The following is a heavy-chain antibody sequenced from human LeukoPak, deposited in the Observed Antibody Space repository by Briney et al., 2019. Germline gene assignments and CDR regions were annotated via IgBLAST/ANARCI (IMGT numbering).Heavy chain of an antibody. Sequence: SETLSLTCTVSGGSISSSSYYWSWIRQPPGKGLEWIGYIYYSGSTNYNPCLKSRVTISVDTSKNQFSLKLSSVTAADTAVYYCARFIVGATTRFDYWGQGTLVTVSS. J-gene: IGHJ4*02. V-gene: IGHV4-61*01. D-gene: IGHD1-26*01. CDR3: ARFIVGATTRFDY. CDR2: IYYSGST. CDR1: GGSISSSSYY.